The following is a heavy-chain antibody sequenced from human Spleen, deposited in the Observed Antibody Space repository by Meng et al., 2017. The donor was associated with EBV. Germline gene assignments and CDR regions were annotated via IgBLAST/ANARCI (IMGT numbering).Heavy chain of an antibody. CDR2: INHSENN. V-gene: IGHV4-34*01. Sequence: VPLNQVGAGSVKLSETLALAFAVYGESFNYSYWSGIRQSPGKGLEWIGEINHSENNILNPYLKSRLTLTVDTSENQFSLKLTSLTAAYTAVYYCARPQYFDWLLYSGAPIDFWGPGTLVTVSS. J-gene: IGHJ4*02. CDR1: GESFNYSY. CDR3: ARPQYFDWLLYSGAPIDF. D-gene: IGHD3-9*01.